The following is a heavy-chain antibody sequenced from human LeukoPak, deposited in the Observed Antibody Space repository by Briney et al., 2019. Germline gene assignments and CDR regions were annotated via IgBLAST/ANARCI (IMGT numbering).Heavy chain of an antibody. CDR2: ISYDGSNK. CDR1: GVTFSSYA. CDR3: AREVLSSSATYYFDY. Sequence: GRSLRLSCAASGVTFSSYAMHLVRQAPGKGLEWVAVISYDGSNKYYADSVKGRFTISRDNSKNTLYLQMNSLRAEDTAVYYCAREVLSSSATYYFDYWGQGTLVTVSS. J-gene: IGHJ4*02. V-gene: IGHV3-30*04. D-gene: IGHD6-6*01.